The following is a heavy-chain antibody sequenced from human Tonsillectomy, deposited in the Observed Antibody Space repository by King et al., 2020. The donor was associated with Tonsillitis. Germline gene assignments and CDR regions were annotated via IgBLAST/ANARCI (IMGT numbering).Heavy chain of an antibody. D-gene: IGHD4-17*01. CDR3: ARQNYGDYVNYYYYVDV. J-gene: IGHJ6*03. CDR1: GGSISSYY. V-gene: IGHV4-59*08. CDR2: IYYSGGT. Sequence: LQLQESGPGLVKPSETLSLTCTVSGGSISSYYWSWIRQPPGKGLEWIGYIYYSGGTNYNPSLKCRVTISVNTSKNQFSLKLSSVTAADTAVYYCARQNYGDYVNYYYYVDVWGKGTTVTVSS.